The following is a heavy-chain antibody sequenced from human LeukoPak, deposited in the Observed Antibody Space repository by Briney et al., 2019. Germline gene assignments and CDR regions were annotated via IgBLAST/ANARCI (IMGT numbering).Heavy chain of an antibody. CDR2: INNDGSST. V-gene: IGHV3-74*01. CDR3: ARGGLTVTTPIDY. D-gene: IGHD4-11*01. J-gene: IGHJ4*02. CDR1: GFTFSSYW. Sequence: GGSLRLSCAASGFTFSSYWMHWVRQAPGKGLEWVSRINNDGSSTSYADSVKGRFTISRDNAKNTLYLQMNSLRAEDTAVYYCARGGLTVTTPIDYWGQGTLVTASS.